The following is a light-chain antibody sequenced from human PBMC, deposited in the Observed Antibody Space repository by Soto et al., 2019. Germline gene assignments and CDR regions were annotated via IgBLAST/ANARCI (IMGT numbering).Light chain of an antibody. Sequence: QSALTQPPSASGSPGQSVTISCTGTSSDVGGYNYVSWYQQHPGKAPKFMIYEVSKRPSGVPDRFSGSKSCNTASLTVSGLQAEDEADYYCSSYAGSNNYVFGTGTKVTVL. CDR3: SSYAGSNNYV. J-gene: IGLJ1*01. CDR1: SSDVGGYNY. CDR2: EVS. V-gene: IGLV2-8*01.